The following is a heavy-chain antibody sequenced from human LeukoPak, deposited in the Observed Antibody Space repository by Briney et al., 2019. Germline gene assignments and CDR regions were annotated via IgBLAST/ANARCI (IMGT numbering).Heavy chain of an antibody. CDR3: ARQGFVASYGVDV. CDR2: IYPGDSNT. Sequence: PGESLKISCKGSGYSFKNYWIAWVHQMPGKGLEWMGIIYPGDSNTRYNPSFQGQVTISADKSISTAYLQWSSLEASNTAKYYCARQGFVASYGVDVWGQGTTVTVSS. V-gene: IGHV5-51*07. CDR1: GYSFKNYW. J-gene: IGHJ6*02.